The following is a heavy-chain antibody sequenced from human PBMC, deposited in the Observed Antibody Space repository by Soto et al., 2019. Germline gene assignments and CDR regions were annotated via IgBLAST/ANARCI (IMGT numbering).Heavy chain of an antibody. Sequence: PSETLSLTCAVYGGSFSGYYWSWIRQPPGKGLEWIGEINHSGSTNYNPSLKSRVTISVDTSKNQFSLKLSSVTAADTAVYYCARITPYCSSTSCYDYYYYGMDVWGQGTTVTVSS. CDR3: ARITPYCSSTSCYDYYYYGMDV. J-gene: IGHJ6*02. D-gene: IGHD2-2*01. V-gene: IGHV4-34*01. CDR1: GGSFSGYY. CDR2: INHSGST.